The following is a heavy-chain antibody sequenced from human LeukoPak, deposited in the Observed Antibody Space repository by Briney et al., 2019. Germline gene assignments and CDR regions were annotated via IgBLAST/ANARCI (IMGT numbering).Heavy chain of an antibody. D-gene: IGHD6-19*01. J-gene: IGHJ4*02. CDR3: ARTIPGGSGWYAEARVGYYFDY. V-gene: IGHV3-23*01. CDR1: GFTFSSYA. CDR2: ISGSGGST. Sequence: PGGSLRLSCAASGFTFSSYAMSWVRQAPGKGLEWVSAISGSGGSTYYADSVKGRFTISRDNAKTSLYLQMNSLRAEDTAVYYCARTIPGGSGWYAEARVGYYFDYWGQGTLVTVSS.